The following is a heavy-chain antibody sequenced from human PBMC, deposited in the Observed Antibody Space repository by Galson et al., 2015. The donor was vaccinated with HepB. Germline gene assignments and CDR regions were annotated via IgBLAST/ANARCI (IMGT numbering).Heavy chain of an antibody. CDR1: GGSISSSSYY. J-gene: IGHJ6*02. Sequence: LSLTCTVSGGSISSSSYYWGWIRQPPGKGLEWIGSIYYSGSTYYDPSLKSRVTISVDTSKNQFSLKLSSVTAADTAVYYCARNSITMVRGVTKYYYYGMDVWGQGTTVTVSS. CDR3: ARNSITMVRGVTKYYYYGMDV. CDR2: IYYSGST. D-gene: IGHD3-10*01. V-gene: IGHV4-39*07.